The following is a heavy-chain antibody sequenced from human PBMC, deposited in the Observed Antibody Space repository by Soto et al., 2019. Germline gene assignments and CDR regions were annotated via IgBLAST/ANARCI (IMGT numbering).Heavy chain of an antibody. J-gene: IGHJ4*02. Sequence: PSETLSLTCAVYGGSFSGYYWSWIRQPPGKGLEWIGEINHSGSTNYNPSLKSRVTISVDTSKNQFSLKLSSVTAADKAVYYCARGGYCSSTRCYNFDYWGQGTLVTVSS. V-gene: IGHV4-34*01. CDR1: GGSFSGYY. CDR2: INHSGST. D-gene: IGHD2-2*01. CDR3: ARGGYCSSTRCYNFDY.